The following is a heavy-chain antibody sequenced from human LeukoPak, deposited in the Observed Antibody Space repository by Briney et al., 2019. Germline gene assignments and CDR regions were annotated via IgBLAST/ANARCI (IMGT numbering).Heavy chain of an antibody. CDR3: ARGLAVLTVAWYFDL. Sequence: GGSLRLSCAASGFTFSSYSMIWVPQAPGKGLEWVSFISLASSYIYYADSVKGRFTISRDNANNSLSLQMNSLRADDTAVYYCARGLAVLTVAWYFDLWGRGTLVTVPS. D-gene: IGHD3-16*01. J-gene: IGHJ2*01. CDR2: ISLASSYI. CDR1: GFTFSSYS. V-gene: IGHV3-21*01.